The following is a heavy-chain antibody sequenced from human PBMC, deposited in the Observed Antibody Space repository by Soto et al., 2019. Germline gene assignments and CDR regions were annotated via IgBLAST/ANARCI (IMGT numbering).Heavy chain of an antibody. V-gene: IGHV3-9*01. CDR3: AKDTTATVIDAVDI. D-gene: IGHD4-17*01. CDR2: ISWNSGSI. Sequence: EVQLVESGGGLVQPGRSLRLSCAASGFTFDDYAMHWVRQAPGKGLEWVSGISWNSGSIGYADSVKGRFTISRDNAKNSLYLQMNSLRAEDTALYYCAKDTTATVIDAVDIWGQGTMVTVSS. CDR1: GFTFDDYA. J-gene: IGHJ3*02.